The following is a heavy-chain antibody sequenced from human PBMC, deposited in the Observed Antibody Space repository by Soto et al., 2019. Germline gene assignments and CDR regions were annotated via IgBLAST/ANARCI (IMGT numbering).Heavy chain of an antibody. Sequence: GESLKISCKGSGYSFTSYWISWVRQMPGKGLEWKGGIDPSDSYTNYSPSFQGHVTISADKSISTAYLQWSSLKASDTAMYYCWTREDPFDYWGQGNLVTVSS. CDR1: GYSFTSYW. V-gene: IGHV5-10-1*01. J-gene: IGHJ4*02. CDR2: IDPSDSYT. CDR3: WTREDPFDY.